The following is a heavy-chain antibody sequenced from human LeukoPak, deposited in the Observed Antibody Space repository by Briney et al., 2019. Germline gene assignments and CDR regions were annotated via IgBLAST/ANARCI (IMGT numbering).Heavy chain of an antibody. D-gene: IGHD2-8*01. V-gene: IGHV3-23*01. Sequence: GGSLRLSCAASGFTFSNYPMNWVRQAPGKGLEWVSVISGSGDSTYYTDSVKGRFTISRDNSKSTLYLQMNSLRAEDTAVYYCARDLSYNGGNTLGYFDSWGQGALVTVSS. CDR1: GFTFSNYP. CDR3: ARDLSYNGGNTLGYFDS. CDR2: ISGSGDST. J-gene: IGHJ4*02.